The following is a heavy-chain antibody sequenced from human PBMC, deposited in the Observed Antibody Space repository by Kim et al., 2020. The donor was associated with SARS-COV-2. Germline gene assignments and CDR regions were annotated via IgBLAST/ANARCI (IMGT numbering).Heavy chain of an antibody. Sequence: SVKVSCKASGVTFRNSAVQWVRQAHGQRLEWIGWIVIGTGYTNYAQKFQERVTITRDMSSSTAYMDLSSLRTGDTAIYYCAADDTTVMDWGQGTLVTVSS. CDR1: GVTFRNSA. J-gene: IGHJ1*01. D-gene: IGHD1-1*01. CDR3: AADDTTVMD. CDR2: IVIGTGYT. V-gene: IGHV1-58*01.